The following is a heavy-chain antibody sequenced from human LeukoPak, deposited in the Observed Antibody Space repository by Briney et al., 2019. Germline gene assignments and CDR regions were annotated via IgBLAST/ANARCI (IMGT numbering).Heavy chain of an antibody. V-gene: IGHV4-4*07. CDR3: ARGVTVERPFFNY. Sequence: NPSETLSLTCTVSGCSISSYYWSWIRQPAGRGLEWIGRFNATGGTKYNASLQSRVTMSVDTSKNQFSLKQSSVTAADTAVYYCARGVTVERPFFNYWGQGTLVTVSS. J-gene: IGHJ4*02. D-gene: IGHD1-1*01. CDR1: GCSISSYY. CDR2: FNATGGT.